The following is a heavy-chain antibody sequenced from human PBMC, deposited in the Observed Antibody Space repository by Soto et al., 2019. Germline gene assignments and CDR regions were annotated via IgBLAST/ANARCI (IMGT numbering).Heavy chain of an antibody. CDR1: GFTFSSYW. V-gene: IGHV3-7*04. D-gene: IGHD4-17*01. CDR2: IKQDGSEK. Sequence: EVQLVESGGGLVQPGGSLRLSCAASGFTFSSYWMSWVRQAPGKGLEWVANIKQDGSEKYYVDSVKGRFTISRDNAKTSLCLQMDSLSAADTAVYYCARADYGGYGALWYYYYGMDVWGQRTTVTVSS. CDR3: ARADYGGYGALWYYYYGMDV. J-gene: IGHJ6*02.